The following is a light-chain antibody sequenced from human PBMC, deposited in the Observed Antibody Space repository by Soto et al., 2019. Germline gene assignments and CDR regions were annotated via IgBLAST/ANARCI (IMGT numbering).Light chain of an antibody. Sequence: EIVMTQSPATLSVSPGERATLSCRASQSVSSNLAWYQQRPAQAPRLLIYDTFKVAAGVPARFSGSGSGADFTLTISGLEPEDFAVYYCQQGGSFGGGTKVEIK. CDR1: QSVSSN. V-gene: IGKV3-11*01. J-gene: IGKJ4*01. CDR2: DTF. CDR3: QQGGS.